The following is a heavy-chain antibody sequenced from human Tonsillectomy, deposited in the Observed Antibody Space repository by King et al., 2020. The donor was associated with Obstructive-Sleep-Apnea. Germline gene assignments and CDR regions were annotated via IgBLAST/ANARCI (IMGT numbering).Heavy chain of an antibody. CDR1: GFSLSNARMG. J-gene: IGHJ5*02. CDR2: IFSNDEK. D-gene: IGHD3-10*01. Sequence: TLKESGPVLVKPTETLTLTCTVSGFSLSNARMGVSWIRQPPGKALEWLAHIFSNDEKSYSTSLKSRLTISKDTSKSQVVLTMTNMDPVDTATYYCERIMGTMVRGVIIKSRFDPWGQGTLVTVSS. CDR3: ERIMGTMVRGVIIKSRFDP. V-gene: IGHV2-26*01.